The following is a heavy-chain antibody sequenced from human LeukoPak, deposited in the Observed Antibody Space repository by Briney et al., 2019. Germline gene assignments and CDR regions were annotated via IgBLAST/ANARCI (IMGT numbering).Heavy chain of an antibody. CDR3: AWTVVPAGPPLS. Sequence: SETLSLTCAVYGGSFSGYCWSWIRQPPGKGLEWIGEINHSGSTNYNPSLKSRVTISVDTSKNQFSLKLSSVTAADTAVYYCAWTVVPAGPPLSWGQGTLVTVSS. D-gene: IGHD2-2*01. J-gene: IGHJ4*02. CDR1: GGSFSGYC. CDR2: INHSGST. V-gene: IGHV4-34*01.